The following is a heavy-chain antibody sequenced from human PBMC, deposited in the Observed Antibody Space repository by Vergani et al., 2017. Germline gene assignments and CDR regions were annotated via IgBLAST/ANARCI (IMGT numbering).Heavy chain of an antibody. D-gene: IGHD3-3*01. CDR3: ARDQSFGVVITSPPSFDY. Sequence: EVQLLESGGGLVQPGGSLRLSCAASGFTFSSYSMNWVRQAPGKGLEWVSYISSSSSTIYYADSVKGRFTISRDNAKNSLYLQMNSLRAEDTAVYYCARDQSFGVVITSPPSFDYWGQGTLVTVSS. CDR1: GFTFSSYS. J-gene: IGHJ4*02. CDR2: ISSSSSTI. V-gene: IGHV3-48*01.